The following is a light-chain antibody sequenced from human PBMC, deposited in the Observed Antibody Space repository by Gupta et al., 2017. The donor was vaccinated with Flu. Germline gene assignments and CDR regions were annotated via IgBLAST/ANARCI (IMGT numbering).Light chain of an antibody. CDR3: CADVGSDTLV. V-gene: IGLV2-11*01. CDR1: SSDLV. J-gene: IGLJ3*02. CDR2: DVS. Sequence: GSTGQSVTISCTGTSSDLVSWYQHHTGKAHKLIIYDVSKRPAGVPDRFSGSRSGNTASLTISGRQEEEEADYDWCADVGSDTLVFGGGTKLTVL.